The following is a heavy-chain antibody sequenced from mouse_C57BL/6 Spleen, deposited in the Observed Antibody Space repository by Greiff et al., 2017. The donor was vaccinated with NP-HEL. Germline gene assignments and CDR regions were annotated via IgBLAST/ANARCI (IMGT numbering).Heavy chain of an antibody. J-gene: IGHJ1*03. Sequence: EVNVVESGGDLVKPGGSLKLSCAASGFTFSSYGMSWVRQTPDKRLEWVATISSGGSYTYYPDSVKGRFTISRDNAKNTLYLQMSSLKSEDTAMYYCARQGGYGSSHWYFDVWGTGTTVTVSS. CDR3: ARQGGYGSSHWYFDV. CDR1: GFTFSSYG. CDR2: ISSGGSYT. V-gene: IGHV5-6*01. D-gene: IGHD1-1*01.